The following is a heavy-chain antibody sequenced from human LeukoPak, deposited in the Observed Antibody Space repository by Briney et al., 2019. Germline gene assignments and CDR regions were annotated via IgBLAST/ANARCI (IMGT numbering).Heavy chain of an antibody. D-gene: IGHD3-22*01. CDR3: VKTIGGYYDSSGYEIDY. J-gene: IGHJ4*02. Sequence: GSLRLSCAASGFPFSSYAMSWVRQSPGKGLEWVGSLYYSGSTFYSPSLKSRVTISVDTSKNQFSLKLTSVTAADTAVYYCVKTIGGYYDSSGYEIDYWGQGTLVTVSS. V-gene: IGHV4-59*05. CDR2: LYYSGST. CDR1: GFPFSSYA.